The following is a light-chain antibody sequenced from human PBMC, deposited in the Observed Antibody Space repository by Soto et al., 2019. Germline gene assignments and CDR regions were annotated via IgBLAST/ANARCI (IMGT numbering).Light chain of an antibody. J-gene: IGLJ1*01. Sequence: QSALTQPASVYGSPGQSITISCTGTSSDVGSYNLVSWYQQHPGKAPKLMIYEGSKRPSGVSNRFSGSKSGNTASLTISGLQAEDEDDYYCCSYEAGSYVFGTGTKVTVL. CDR3: CSYEAGSYV. CDR1: SSDVGSYNL. CDR2: EGS. V-gene: IGLV2-23*01.